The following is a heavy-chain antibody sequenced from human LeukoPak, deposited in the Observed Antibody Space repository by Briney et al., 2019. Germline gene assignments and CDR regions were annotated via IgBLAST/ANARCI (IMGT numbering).Heavy chain of an antibody. D-gene: IGHD6-19*01. CDR1: GGSISSYY. J-gene: IGHJ2*01. V-gene: IGHV4-59*01. CDR3: AREVYTSGWYHWYFDL. CDR2: IYYSGST. Sequence: SETLSLTCTVSGGSISSYYWSWIRQPPGKGLEWIGYIYYSGSTNYNPSLKSRATILLDTSKNQFSLKLTSVTAADTAVYFCAREVYTSGWYHWYFDLWGRGTLVTVSS.